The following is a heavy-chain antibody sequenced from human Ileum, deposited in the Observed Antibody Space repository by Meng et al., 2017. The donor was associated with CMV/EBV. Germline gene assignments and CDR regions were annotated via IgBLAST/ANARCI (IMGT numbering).Heavy chain of an antibody. CDR1: GYTFTNYG. D-gene: IGHD2-2*01. CDR3: ARGIVPAARGNPNYYYYYGMDV. V-gene: IGHV1-18*01. CDR2: ISVYNGNT. Sequence: ASVKVSCKASGYTFTNYGISWVRQAPGQGLEWMGWISVYNGNTNYAQKLQGRVTMTTDTSTSTAYMELSSLRSEDTAVYYCARGIVPAARGNPNYYYYYGMDVWGQGTTVTGAS. J-gene: IGHJ6*02.